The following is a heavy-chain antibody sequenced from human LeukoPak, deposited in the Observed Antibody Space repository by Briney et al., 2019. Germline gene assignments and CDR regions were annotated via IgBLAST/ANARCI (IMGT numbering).Heavy chain of an antibody. D-gene: IGHD5-18*01. CDR2: ISYDGSNK. CDR3: ARGGYSYGYSDY. J-gene: IGHJ4*02. CDR1: GFTFSSYA. V-gene: IGHV3-30-3*01. Sequence: PGRSLRLSCAASGFTFSSYAMHWVRQAPGKGLEWVAVISYDGSNKYYADSVKGRFTISRDNSKNTLYLQMNSLRAEDTAVYYCARGGYSYGYSDYWGQGTLVTVSS.